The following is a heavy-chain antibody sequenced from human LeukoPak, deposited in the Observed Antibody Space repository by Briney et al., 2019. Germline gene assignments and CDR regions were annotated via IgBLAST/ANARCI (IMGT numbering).Heavy chain of an antibody. Sequence: PSETLSLTCAVSGGSISSSNWWSRVRQPPGKGLGWIGEIYHSGSTNYNPSLKSRVTISVDKSKNQFSLKLSSVTAADTAVYYCASRIYSSGWVFDSWGQGTLVTVSS. CDR1: GGSISSSNW. CDR3: ASRIYSSGWVFDS. CDR2: IYHSGST. J-gene: IGHJ4*02. D-gene: IGHD6-19*01. V-gene: IGHV4-4*02.